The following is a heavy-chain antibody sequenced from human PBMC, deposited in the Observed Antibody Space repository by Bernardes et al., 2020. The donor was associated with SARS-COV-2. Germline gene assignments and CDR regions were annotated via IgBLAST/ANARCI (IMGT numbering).Heavy chain of an antibody. V-gene: IGHV1-24*01. J-gene: IGHJ3*02. CDR3: ATDRGSGRYLGVAFDI. D-gene: IGHD1-26*01. CDR2: FDPEDGET. Sequence: ASVKVSCKVSGYTLTELSMHWVRQAPGKGLEWMGGFDPEDGETIYAQKFQGRVTMTEDTSTDTAYMELSSLRSEDTAVYYCATDRGSGRYLGVAFDIWGQGTMVTVSS. CDR1: GYTLTELS.